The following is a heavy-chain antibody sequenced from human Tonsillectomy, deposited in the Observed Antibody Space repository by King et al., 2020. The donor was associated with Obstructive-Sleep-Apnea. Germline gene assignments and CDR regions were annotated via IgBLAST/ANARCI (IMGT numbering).Heavy chain of an antibody. D-gene: IGHD6-19*01. J-gene: IGHJ4*02. CDR1: GFTFTIAW. V-gene: IGHV3-15*01. Sequence: VQLVESGGGLVRTGGSLRLSCAAAGFTFTIAWMSWVRQAPGKGLEWLGRIKNKEEGGTTDYAAPVKGIFTISMDDSKNTQYQQMNSLKIGDTGMYYCISDSSGWLGALDFDYWGQGTLVTVSS. CDR3: ISDSSGWLGALDFDY. CDR2: IKNKEEGGTT.